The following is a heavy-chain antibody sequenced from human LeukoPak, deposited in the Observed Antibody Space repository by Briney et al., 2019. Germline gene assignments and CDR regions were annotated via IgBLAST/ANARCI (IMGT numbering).Heavy chain of an antibody. J-gene: IGHJ4*02. CDR2: ISAYNGST. Sequence: ASVKVSCKASGGSFSTYAISWVRQAPGQGLEWMGWISAYNGSTNYAQKLQGRVTMTTDTSTSTAYMELRSLRSDDTAVYYCATASIGYFDYWGQGTLVTVSS. CDR3: ATASIGYFDY. D-gene: IGHD2/OR15-2a*01. V-gene: IGHV1-18*01. CDR1: GGSFSTYA.